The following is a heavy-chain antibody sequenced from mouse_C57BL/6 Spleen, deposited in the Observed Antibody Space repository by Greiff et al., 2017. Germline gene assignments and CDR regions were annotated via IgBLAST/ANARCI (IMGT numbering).Heavy chain of an antibody. J-gene: IGHJ4*01. CDR2: ISYDGSN. CDR3: AKNYGSSYPKAMDY. Sequence: EVQLQESGPGLVKPSQSLSLTCSVTGYSITSGYYWNWIRQFPGNKLEWMGYISYDGSNNYNPSLKNRISITRDTSKNQFFLKLNSVTTEDTATYYCAKNYGSSYPKAMDYWGQGTSVTVSS. D-gene: IGHD1-1*01. V-gene: IGHV3-6*01. CDR1: GYSITSGYY.